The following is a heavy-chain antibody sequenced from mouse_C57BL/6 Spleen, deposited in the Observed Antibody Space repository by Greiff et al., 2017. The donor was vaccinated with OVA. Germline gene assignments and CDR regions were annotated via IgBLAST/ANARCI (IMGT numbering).Heavy chain of an antibody. Sequence: VHVKQSVAELVRPGASVKLSCTASGFNIKNTYMHWVKQRPEQGLEWIGRIDPANGNTKYAPKFQGKATITADTSSNTAYLQLSSLTSEDTAIYYCAREGYYYGSSHYAMDYLGQGTSVTVSS. CDR2: IDPANGNT. V-gene: IGHV14-3*01. D-gene: IGHD1-1*01. CDR3: AREGYYYGSSHYAMDY. J-gene: IGHJ4*01. CDR1: GFNIKNTY.